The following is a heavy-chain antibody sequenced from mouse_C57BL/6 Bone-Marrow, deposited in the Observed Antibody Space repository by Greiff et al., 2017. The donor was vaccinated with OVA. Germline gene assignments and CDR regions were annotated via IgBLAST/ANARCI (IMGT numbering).Heavy chain of an antibody. V-gene: IGHV3-6*01. CDR1: GYSITSGYY. J-gene: IGHJ1*03. CDR3: ARAWYFDV. CDR2: ISYDGSN. Sequence: DVKLQESGPGLVNPSQSLSLTCSVTGYSITSGYYWNWIRQFPGNKLEWMGYISYDGSNNYNPSLKNRISITRDTSKNQFFLKLNSVTTEDTATYYCARAWYFDVWGTGTTVTVSS.